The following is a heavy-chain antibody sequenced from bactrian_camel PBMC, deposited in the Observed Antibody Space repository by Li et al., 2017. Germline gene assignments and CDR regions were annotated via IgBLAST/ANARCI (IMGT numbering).Heavy chain of an antibody. J-gene: IGHJ6*01. CDR1: GYTYSSNC. D-gene: IGHD7*01. V-gene: IGHV3S1*01. Sequence: HVQLVESGGGSVLAGGSLRLSCAASGYTYSSNCMAWIRQAPGKGLEWVPRIDQGSSPYYADSVKGRFTISRDNAKNTLYLQMNILKADDTAMYYCATIWTGFRYWGQGTQVTVS. CDR3: ATIWTGFRY. CDR2: IDQGSSP.